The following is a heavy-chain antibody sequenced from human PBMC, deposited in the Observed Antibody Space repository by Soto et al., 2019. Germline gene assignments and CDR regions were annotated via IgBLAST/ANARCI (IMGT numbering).Heavy chain of an antibody. CDR1: GYTFTSYG. Sequence: QVPLVQSGAEVKKPGASVKVSCKASGYTFTSYGISWVRQAPGQGLEWMGWISAYNGNTNYAQKLQGRVTMTTDTSTSTADMELRSLRSDDTAVYYCARGFHPDDSALLWFGELLVGMDVWGQGTTVTVSS. V-gene: IGHV1-18*01. CDR2: ISAYNGNT. D-gene: IGHD3-10*01. CDR3: ARGFHPDDSALLWFGELLVGMDV. J-gene: IGHJ6*02.